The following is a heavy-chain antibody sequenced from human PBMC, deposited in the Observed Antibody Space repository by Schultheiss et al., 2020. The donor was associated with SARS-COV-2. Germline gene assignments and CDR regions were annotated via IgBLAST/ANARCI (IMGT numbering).Heavy chain of an antibody. CDR3: VRIRPYYDFWSGYYLFDY. CDR2: ISGSGDRT. CDR1: GFTFSSYG. V-gene: IGHV3-23*01. D-gene: IGHD3-3*01. Sequence: GESLKISCAASGFTFSSYGMHWVRQAPGKGLEWVSTISGSGDRTYYADSVKGRFTISRDNSRNFLYQQMNSLRPEDMAVYYCVRIRPYYDFWSGYYLFDYWGRGTLVTVSS. J-gene: IGHJ4*01.